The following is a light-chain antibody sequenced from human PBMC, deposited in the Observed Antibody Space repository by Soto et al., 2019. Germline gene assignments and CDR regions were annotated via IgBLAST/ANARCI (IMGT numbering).Light chain of an antibody. Sequence: EIVLTQSPGTLSLSPGERATLSCRASQSVAGNSLAWYRHTPGQAPRLLIYGASNRATGIPDRFSGSASGTDFTLAISRLEPEDFAVYYCQQYGSSQDTFGQGTKLEIK. CDR1: QSVAGNS. V-gene: IGKV3-20*01. CDR2: GAS. J-gene: IGKJ2*01. CDR3: QQYGSSQDT.